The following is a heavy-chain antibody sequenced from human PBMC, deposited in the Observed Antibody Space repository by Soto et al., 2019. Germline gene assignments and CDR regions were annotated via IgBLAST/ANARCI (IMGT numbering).Heavy chain of an antibody. CDR1: SASIITEQR. D-gene: IGHD6-19*01. CDR2: IHHSGST. J-gene: IGHJ4*02. Sequence: QMQLQESGPGLVKPSETLSLTCAVSSASIITEQRWTWVRQPPEKGLEWIGEIHHSGSTNNNPSLRSRVTMSVDKSKNQFSLNLNSVTAADTALYYCARSFGWYAIDHWGQGTLVIVSS. V-gene: IGHV4-4*02. CDR3: ARSFGWYAIDH.